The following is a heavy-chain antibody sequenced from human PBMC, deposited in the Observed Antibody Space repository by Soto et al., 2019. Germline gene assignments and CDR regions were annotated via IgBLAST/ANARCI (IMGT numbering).Heavy chain of an antibody. V-gene: IGHV3-7*05. CDR2: INQDGSEK. J-gene: IGHJ6*02. CDR3: ARDGSTSWYSYDYHGMDV. CDR1: GFTFRTYW. D-gene: IGHD5-18*01. Sequence: EVQLVESGGGLVQPGGSLRLSCGASGFTFRTYWLSWVRQVPGKGLEWVANINQDGSEKNYVDSVKGRFTISSDNAKNSLHLQMSSLRAEDTALYYCARDGSTSWYSYDYHGMDVWGQGTTVTVSS.